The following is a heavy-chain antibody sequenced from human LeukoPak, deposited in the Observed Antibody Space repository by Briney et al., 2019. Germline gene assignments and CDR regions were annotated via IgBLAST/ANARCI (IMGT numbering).Heavy chain of an antibody. CDR3: ARDLRGSYYGYYFDY. Sequence: PSETLSLTCTVSGGSISSSSYYWGWIRQPPGKGLEWIGSIYYSGSTYYNPSLKSRVTISVDTSKNQFSLKLSSVTAADTAVYYCARDLRGSYYGYYFDYWGQGTLVTVSS. J-gene: IGHJ4*02. CDR2: IYYSGST. D-gene: IGHD1-26*01. CDR1: GGSISSSSYY. V-gene: IGHV4-39*07.